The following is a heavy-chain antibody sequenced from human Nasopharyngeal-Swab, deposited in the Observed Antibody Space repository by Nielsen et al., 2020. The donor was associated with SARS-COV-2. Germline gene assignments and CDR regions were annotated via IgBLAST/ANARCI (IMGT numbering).Heavy chain of an antibody. V-gene: IGHV3-49*03. CDR2: IRSKTYGGTT. Sequence: GGSLRLSCTASGCMFGDYALCWFRQAPGKGQGRVGFIRSKTYGGTTEYAASVKGRFTISRDDSKSIAYLQMNSLKTEDTAVYYCARVRGFTFQARNPFDVWGEGTMVTVSS. CDR1: GCMFGDYA. J-gene: IGHJ3*01. D-gene: IGHD2/OR15-2a*01. CDR3: ARVRGFTFQARNPFDV.